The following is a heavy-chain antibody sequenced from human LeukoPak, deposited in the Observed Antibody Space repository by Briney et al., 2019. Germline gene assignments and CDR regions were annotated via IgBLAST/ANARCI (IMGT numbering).Heavy chain of an antibody. Sequence: GGSLRLSCAASRFTFSSYAMSWVRQAPGKGLEWVSAISGSGGSTYYADSVKGRFTISRDNAKNSLYLQMNSLRAEDTGVYYCARHHANSWYVYYYYGMDVWGQGTTVTVSS. V-gene: IGHV3-23*01. CDR2: ISGSGGST. D-gene: IGHD6-13*01. J-gene: IGHJ6*02. CDR1: RFTFSSYA. CDR3: ARHHANSWYVYYYYGMDV.